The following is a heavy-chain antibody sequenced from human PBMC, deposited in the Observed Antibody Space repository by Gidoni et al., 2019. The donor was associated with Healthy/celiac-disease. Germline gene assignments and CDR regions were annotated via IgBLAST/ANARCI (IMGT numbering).Heavy chain of an antibody. Sequence: QVTLKESGPVLVKHTETLTLTCTVSGFSLSNARLGVSWIRQPPGKALEWLAHILSNDEKSYSTSLKSRLTISKDTSKSQLVLTMTNMDPVDTATYYCARIYGSSGYYGWRYFDYWGQGTLVTVSS. CDR1: GFSLSNARLG. CDR2: ILSNDEK. V-gene: IGHV2-26*01. J-gene: IGHJ4*02. D-gene: IGHD3-22*01. CDR3: ARIYGSSGYYGWRYFDY.